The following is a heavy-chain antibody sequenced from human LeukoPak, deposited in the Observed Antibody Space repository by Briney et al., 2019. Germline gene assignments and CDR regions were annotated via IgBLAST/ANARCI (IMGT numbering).Heavy chain of an antibody. J-gene: IGHJ6*02. V-gene: IGHV3-53*04. D-gene: IGHD6-13*01. CDR2: IYSGGST. CDR3: ARVRAAGTGYYYGMDV. Sequence: GGSLRLSCAASGFTVSSNYMSWVRQAPGKGLEWVSVIYSGGSTYYADSVKGRFTISRHNSKNTLYLQMNSLGAEDTAVYYCARVRAAGTGYYYGMDVWGQGTTVTVSS. CDR1: GFTVSSNY.